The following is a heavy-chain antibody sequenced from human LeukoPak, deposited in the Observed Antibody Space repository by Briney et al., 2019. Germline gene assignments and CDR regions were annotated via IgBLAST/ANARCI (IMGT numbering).Heavy chain of an antibody. J-gene: IGHJ4*02. CDR2: ISNDGSRK. V-gene: IGHV3-30*04. CDR3: ARDRAWNYFDY. Sequence: GGSLRLSCAASGFTFSSLAMHWVRQAPGKGLEWVAIISNDGSRKYYAHSVEGRFTISRDNSKNTLYLQMDSLRAEDTAVYYCARDRAWNYFDYWGQGTLVTVSS. CDR1: GFTFSSLA. D-gene: IGHD3-3*01.